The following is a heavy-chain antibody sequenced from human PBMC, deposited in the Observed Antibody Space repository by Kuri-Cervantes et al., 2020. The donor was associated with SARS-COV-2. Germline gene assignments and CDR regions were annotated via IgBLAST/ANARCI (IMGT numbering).Heavy chain of an antibody. J-gene: IGHJ4*02. V-gene: IGHV3-30*18. CDR2: ISYDGSNK. CDR1: GLTFSNYA. CDR3: AKSMSIAALASDY. Sequence: GESLKISCAASGLTFSNYAMHWVRQAPGKGLEWVAVISYDGSNKYYADSMKGRFTISRDNSKNTLYLQMNSLRADDTAVYYCAKSMSIAALASDYWGQGTLVTVSS. D-gene: IGHD6-13*01.